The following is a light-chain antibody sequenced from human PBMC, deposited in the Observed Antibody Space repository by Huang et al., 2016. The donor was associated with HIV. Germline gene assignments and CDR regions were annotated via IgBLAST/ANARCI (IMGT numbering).Light chain of an antibody. V-gene: IGKV3-11*01. CDR3: QQRSNLGT. CDR1: QSLSSY. J-gene: IGKJ4*01. CDR2: DAS. Sequence: EIVLTQSPATLSLSPGERAPLSCRASQSLSSYLAWYQQKPGQAPRLLIYDASNRATGIPARFSGSGSGTDFTLTISSLEPEDFAVYYCQQRSNLGTFGGGTKVEIK.